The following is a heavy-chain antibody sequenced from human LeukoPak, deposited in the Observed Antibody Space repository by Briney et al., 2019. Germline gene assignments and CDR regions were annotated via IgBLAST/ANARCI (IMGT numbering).Heavy chain of an antibody. CDR1: GFTLSSFW. CDR3: ARSPTVTTSPY. D-gene: IGHD4-17*01. CDR2: IKGDGSTT. V-gene: IGHV3-74*01. J-gene: IGHJ4*02. Sequence: GGSLRLSCAASGFTLSSFWMHWVRQGPGRGLLWVSRIKGDGSTTSYADSVRGRFTISRDNAKNTLYLQMNSLRAEDTAVYYCARSPTVTTSPYWGQGTLVTVSS.